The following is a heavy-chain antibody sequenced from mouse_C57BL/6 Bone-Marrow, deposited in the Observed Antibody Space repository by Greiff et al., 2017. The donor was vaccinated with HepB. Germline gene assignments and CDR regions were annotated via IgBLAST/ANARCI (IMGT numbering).Heavy chain of an antibody. CDR1: GFTFSSYT. J-gene: IGHJ1*03. CDR2: ISGGGGNT. D-gene: IGHD1-1*01. Sequence: EVKVVDSGGGLVKPGGSLKLSCAASGFTFSSYTMSWVRQTPEKRLEWVATISGGGGNTYYPDSVKGRFTISRDNAKNTLYLQMSSLRSEDTALYYCARGYYGSSPLVWGTGTTVTVSS. CDR3: ARGYYGSSPLV. V-gene: IGHV5-9*01.